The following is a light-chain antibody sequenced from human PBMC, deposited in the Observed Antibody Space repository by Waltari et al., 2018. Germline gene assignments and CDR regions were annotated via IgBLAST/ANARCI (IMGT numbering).Light chain of an antibody. J-gene: IGKJ4*01. V-gene: IGKV3-11*01. Sequence: EIVLTQSPATLSLSPGDRATLSCRASQSVSSYLAWYQQKPGQAPRLLIYDASNRATGIPARFSGSGSGTDFTLTISSLEPEDFAVYYCQQRSNWPPLTVGGGTKVEIK. CDR3: QQRSNWPPLT. CDR2: DAS. CDR1: QSVSSY.